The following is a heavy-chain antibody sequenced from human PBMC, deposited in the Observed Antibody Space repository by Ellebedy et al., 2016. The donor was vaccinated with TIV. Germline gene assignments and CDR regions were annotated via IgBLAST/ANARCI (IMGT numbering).Heavy chain of an antibody. CDR3: ARDPLTVTPEGVYYYGLDV. V-gene: IGHV3-66*01. Sequence: PGGSLRLSCAASGFSFKNYAMSWVRQAPGKGLEWVSLIYSDGSTYYADSVKGRFTFSRDISKNTLYLQMDSLRVEDTAVYYCARDPLTVTPEGVYYYGLDVWGQGTTVTVSS. CDR2: IYSDGST. CDR1: GFSFKNYA. D-gene: IGHD3-16*01. J-gene: IGHJ6*02.